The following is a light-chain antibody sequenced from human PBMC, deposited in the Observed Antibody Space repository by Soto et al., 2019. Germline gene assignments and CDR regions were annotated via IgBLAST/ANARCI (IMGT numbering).Light chain of an antibody. J-gene: IGLJ1*01. CDR3: SSYGGIHNFV. CDR2: EVN. V-gene: IGLV2-8*01. CDR1: SSDVGSYDY. Sequence: QSVLTHPPSASGSPGQSVTISCTGTSSDVGSYDYVSWYQQHPGKAPKLMIYEVNKRPSGVPDRFSGSKSGNTASLTVSGLQPEDEADYYCSSYGGIHNFVFGNGTKVTVL.